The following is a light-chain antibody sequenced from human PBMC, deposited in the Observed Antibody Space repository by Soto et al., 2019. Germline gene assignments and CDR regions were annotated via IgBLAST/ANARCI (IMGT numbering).Light chain of an antibody. Sequence: DIQLTQSPSFLSASVGDRVTITCRASQGISSYLAWYQQKPGKAPKLLIYAASTLQSGVPSRFSGSGSGTDFTLTISSLQPEDFATYYCQQSHATPWTFGQGTKVDIK. CDR1: QGISSY. CDR3: QQSHATPWT. V-gene: IGKV1-39*01. J-gene: IGKJ1*01. CDR2: AAS.